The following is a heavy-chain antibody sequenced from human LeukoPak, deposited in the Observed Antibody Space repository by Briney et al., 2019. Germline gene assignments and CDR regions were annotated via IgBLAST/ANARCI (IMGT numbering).Heavy chain of an antibody. D-gene: IGHD6-13*01. J-gene: IGHJ4*02. CDR1: GGSFSGYY. CDR3: ARGFFLYEVAAHFDY. CDR2: INHSGST. V-gene: IGHV4-34*01. Sequence: SETLSLTCAVYGGSFSGYYWSWIRQPPGKGLEWIGEINHSGSTNYNPSLKSRVTISVDTSKNQFSLKLSSVTAADTAVYYCARGFFLYEVAAHFDYWGQGTLVTVSS.